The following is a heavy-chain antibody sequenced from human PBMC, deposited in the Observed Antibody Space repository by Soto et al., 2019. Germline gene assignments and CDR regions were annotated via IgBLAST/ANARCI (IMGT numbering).Heavy chain of an antibody. V-gene: IGHV1-69*08. J-gene: IGHJ4*02. CDR2: IIPILGIA. Sequence: QVQLVQSGAKVKKPGSSVKVSCKASGGTFSGYTISWVRQAPGQGLEWMGRIIPILGIANYAQKFQGRVTITADKSTSTAYMELSSLRSEDTAVYYCAGDSSGWYSNFDYWGQGTLVTVSS. CDR3: AGDSSGWYSNFDY. CDR1: GGTFSGYT. D-gene: IGHD3-22*01.